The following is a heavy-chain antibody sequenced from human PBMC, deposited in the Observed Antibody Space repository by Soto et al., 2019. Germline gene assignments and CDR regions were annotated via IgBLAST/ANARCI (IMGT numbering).Heavy chain of an antibody. CDR3: ARGTYYHDSRVY. D-gene: IGHD3-22*01. CDR2: ISSSGTTI. V-gene: IGHV3-48*03. J-gene: IGHJ4*02. CDR1: GFTFSSYE. Sequence: EVQLVESGGGLIQPGESLRLSCAASGFTFSSYEMNWVRQAPGKGLEWVSYISSSGTTIYYADSVKGRFTISRDNAKNSLYLQMHSLSAEDTAVYFCARGTYYHDSRVYWGQGTLVTVSS.